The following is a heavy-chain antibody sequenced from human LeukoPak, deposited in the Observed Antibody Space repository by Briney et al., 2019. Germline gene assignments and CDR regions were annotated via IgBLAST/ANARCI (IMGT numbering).Heavy chain of an antibody. D-gene: IGHD3-3*01. V-gene: IGHV4-39*07. Sequence: SETLSLTCTVSGGSISSSSYYWGWIRQPPGKGLEWIGSIYYSGSTYYNPSLKSRVTISVDTSKNQFSLKLSSVTAADTAVYYCARGGATIFGAWGQGTLVTVSS. CDR1: GGSISSSSYY. CDR2: IYYSGST. J-gene: IGHJ5*02. CDR3: ARGGATIFGA.